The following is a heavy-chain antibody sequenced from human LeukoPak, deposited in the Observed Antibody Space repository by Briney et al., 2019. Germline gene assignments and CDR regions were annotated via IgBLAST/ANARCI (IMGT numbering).Heavy chain of an antibody. CDR1: GYTFTGYY. Sequence: ASVKVSCKASGYTFTGYYMLWVRQAPGQGLEWLGWINPNSGGTNYAQEFQGRVTMTRDTSISTAYMELNSLRSDDTAVYYCARQSSSWYPGEFDYWGQGTLVTVSS. V-gene: IGHV1-2*02. J-gene: IGHJ4*02. D-gene: IGHD6-13*01. CDR2: INPNSGGT. CDR3: ARQSSSWYPGEFDY.